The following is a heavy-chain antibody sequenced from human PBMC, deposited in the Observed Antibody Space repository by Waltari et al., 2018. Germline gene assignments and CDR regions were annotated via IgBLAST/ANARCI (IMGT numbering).Heavy chain of an antibody. D-gene: IGHD2-15*01. CDR3: ARETVGVVVVAATPFDY. V-gene: IGHV1-69*04. Sequence: QVQLVQSGAEVKKPGSSVKVSCKASGGTFSSYAISCVRQAPEQGLEWMGRILPIFGKANYGQKFQVRVTITADKSTSTAYMELSSLRSEDTAVYYCARETVGVVVVAATPFDYWGQGTLVTVSS. CDR1: GGTFSSYA. J-gene: IGHJ4*02. CDR2: ILPIFGKA.